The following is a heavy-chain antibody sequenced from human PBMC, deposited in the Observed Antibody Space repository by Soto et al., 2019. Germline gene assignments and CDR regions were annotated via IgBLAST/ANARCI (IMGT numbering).Heavy chain of an antibody. V-gene: IGHV3-7*05. CDR1: GFTFSSYW. D-gene: IGHD3-10*01. J-gene: IGHJ4*02. Sequence: EVQLVESGGGLVQPGGSLRLSCAASGFTFSSYWMSWVRQAPGKGLEWVANIKQDGSEKYYVDSVKGRFTISRDNAKNSLYLQMNSLRADDTAVYYCARDLLNSYYYGSRYYWGQGTLVTVSS. CDR3: ARDLLNSYYYGSRYY. CDR2: IKQDGSEK.